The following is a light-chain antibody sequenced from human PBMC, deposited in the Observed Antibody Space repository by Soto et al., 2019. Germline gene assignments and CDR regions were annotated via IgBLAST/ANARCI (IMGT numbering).Light chain of an antibody. CDR1: SSDVGGYIH. CDR3: SSYAGSSNFV. Sequence: QSALTQPPSASGSPGQSVTISCTGTSSDVGGYIHVSWYQQYPGKAPKLLLYEVSNRPSGVPDRFSGSKPGNTASLTVSGLQAEDEADYYCSSYAGSSNFVFGTGTKVTVL. J-gene: IGLJ1*01. CDR2: EVS. V-gene: IGLV2-8*01.